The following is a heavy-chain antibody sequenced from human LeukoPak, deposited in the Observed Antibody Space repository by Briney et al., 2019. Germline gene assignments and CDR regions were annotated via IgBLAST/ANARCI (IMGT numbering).Heavy chain of an antibody. Sequence: GGSLRLSCAASGFTFSSNWMTWVRQAPGKGLEWVAYINSNGSEKYYVDSVKGGFTISRDNANNLLCLETDTLRAEYTGVYYCARELLPFLAWGQGTLVTVPS. CDR3: ARELLPFLA. D-gene: IGHD3-3*01. J-gene: IGHJ5*02. V-gene: IGHV3-7*01. CDR1: GFTFSSNW. CDR2: INSNGSEK.